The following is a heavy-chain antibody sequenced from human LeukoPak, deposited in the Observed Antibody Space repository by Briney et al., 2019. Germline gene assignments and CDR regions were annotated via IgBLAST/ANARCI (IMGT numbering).Heavy chain of an antibody. CDR2: IKGDGSEK. CDR1: GITFSRFW. Sequence: GGSLRLSCAVSGITFSRFWMSWVRQAPGKGLEWVANIKGDGSEKNYVDSVRGRFTISRDNAKNSVFLQMNSLRAEDTAVYYCRIGHYGSNWGQGSLVTVSS. V-gene: IGHV3-7*01. D-gene: IGHD2/OR15-2a*01. J-gene: IGHJ4*02. CDR3: RIGHYGSN.